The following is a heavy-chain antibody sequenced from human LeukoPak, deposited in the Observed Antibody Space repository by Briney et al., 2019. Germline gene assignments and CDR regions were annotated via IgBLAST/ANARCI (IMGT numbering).Heavy chain of an antibody. Sequence: GGSLRLSCAASGFTVSSSYMSWVRQVPGKGLEWVGRIKSRTDGGTADYAAPVTGRFTISRDDSKSTLYLQMNSLKTEDTAVYYCSTDGYPPRYFDYWGQGTLVTVSS. V-gene: IGHV3-15*01. CDR3: STDGYPPRYFDY. J-gene: IGHJ4*02. CDR2: IKSRTDGGTA. CDR1: GFTVSSSY. D-gene: IGHD5-12*01.